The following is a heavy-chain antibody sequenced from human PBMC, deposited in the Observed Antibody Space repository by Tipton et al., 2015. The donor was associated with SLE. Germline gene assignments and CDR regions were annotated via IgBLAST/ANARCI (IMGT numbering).Heavy chain of an antibody. CDR1: RYSISGGYY. J-gene: IGHJ4*02. V-gene: IGHV4-38-2*02. D-gene: IGHD3-9*01. CDR3: ARGKRHYDVLTGYYSKPHYFDF. CDR2: INHSGST. Sequence: TLSLACTVSRYSISGGYYWSWIRQPPGKGLEWIGEINHSGSTDYNPSLKSRVTISVDTSRNLFSLNLSSVTAADTAVYYCARGKRHYDVLTGYYSKPHYFDFWGQGTVVAVSP.